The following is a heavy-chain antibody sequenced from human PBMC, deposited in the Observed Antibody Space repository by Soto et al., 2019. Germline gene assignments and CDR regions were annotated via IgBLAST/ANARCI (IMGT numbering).Heavy chain of an antibody. D-gene: IGHD3-16*01. Sequence: GGSLRLSCAASGFTFSSYWIHWVRQAPGEGLVWVSRINSDGSRISYADSVKGRFTISRDNAKNTLYLQMNSLRAEDTAVYYCARDGGWRPDYWGQGTLVTVSS. CDR3: ARDGGWRPDY. CDR1: GFTFSSYW. V-gene: IGHV3-74*01. CDR2: INSDGSRI. J-gene: IGHJ4*02.